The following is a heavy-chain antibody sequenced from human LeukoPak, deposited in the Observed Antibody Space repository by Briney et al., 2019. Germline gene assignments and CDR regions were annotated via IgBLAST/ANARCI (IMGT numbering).Heavy chain of an antibody. V-gene: IGHV5-51*01. CDR2: IYPGDSDT. CDR1: GYSFTSYW. J-gene: IGHJ4*02. Sequence: GESLKISCKGSGYSFTSYWIAWVRQMPGKGLEWMGIIYPGDSDTRYSPSFQGQVTISADKSISTAYLQWSSLKASDTAMYYCARQPLYCSGGSCYDYWGQGTLVTVSS. CDR3: ARQPLYCSGGSCYDY. D-gene: IGHD2-15*01.